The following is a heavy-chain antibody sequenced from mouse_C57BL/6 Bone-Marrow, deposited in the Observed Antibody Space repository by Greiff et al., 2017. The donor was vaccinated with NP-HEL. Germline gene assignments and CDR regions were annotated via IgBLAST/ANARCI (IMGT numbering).Heavy chain of an antibody. CDR1: GYTFTSYW. V-gene: IGHV1-7*01. Sequence: VKLMESGAELAKPGASVKLSCKASGYTFTSYWMHWVKQRPGQGLEWIGYINPSSGYTKYNQKFKDKATSTADKSSSTAYMQLSSLTYEDSAVYYCARGDSNYVLYAMDYWGQGTSVTVSS. D-gene: IGHD2-5*01. CDR3: ARGDSNYVLYAMDY. CDR2: INPSSGYT. J-gene: IGHJ4*01.